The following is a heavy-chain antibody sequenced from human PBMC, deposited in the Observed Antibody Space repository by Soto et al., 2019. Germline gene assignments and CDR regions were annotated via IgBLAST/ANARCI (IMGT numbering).Heavy chain of an antibody. CDR1: GFTFSNYW. D-gene: IGHD6-6*01. CDR2: IKQDGSQT. J-gene: IGHJ4*02. V-gene: IGHV3-7*05. Sequence: PGGSLRLSCATSGFTFSNYWMTWVRQAPGKGLEWLANIKQDGSQTYYMDSVKGRFTVSRDNGKNSVYLQMNSLRAEDTAVYYCARIGYSSSSNDFWGQGTLVTVSS. CDR3: ARIGYSSSSNDF.